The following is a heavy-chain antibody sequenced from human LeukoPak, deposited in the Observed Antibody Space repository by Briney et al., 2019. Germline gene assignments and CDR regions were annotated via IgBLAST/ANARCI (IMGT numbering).Heavy chain of an antibody. CDR3: TTVPWWLRLNSYYGMDV. V-gene: IGHV3-15*06. Sequence: GGSLRLSCAAPAFSFNNVWMSWVRQAPGKGLEWVGRIKSKTDGGTTSYAAPVRGRFTISRDDSKNTLFLQMNSLKTEDTAVYDCTTVPWWLRLNSYYGMDVWGQGTTVTVSS. CDR1: AFSFNNVW. CDR2: IKSKTDGGTT. D-gene: IGHD5-12*01. J-gene: IGHJ6*02.